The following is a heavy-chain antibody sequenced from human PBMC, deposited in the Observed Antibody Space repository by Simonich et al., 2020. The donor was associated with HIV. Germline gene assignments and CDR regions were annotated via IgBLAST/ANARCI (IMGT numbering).Heavy chain of an antibody. V-gene: IGHV4-38-2*01. J-gene: IGHJ4*02. D-gene: IGHD6-6*01. CDR1: GYSISSGYY. Sequence: QVQLQESGPGLVKPSETLSLTCAVSGYSISSGYYWDWIRQTPGKGLAWIGTIYHSGRTYYNPSLKSRVTISVDTSKNQFSRKLSSVTAADTAVYYCARGLAARLSHFDYWGQGTLVTVSS. CDR2: IYHSGRT. CDR3: ARGLAARLSHFDY.